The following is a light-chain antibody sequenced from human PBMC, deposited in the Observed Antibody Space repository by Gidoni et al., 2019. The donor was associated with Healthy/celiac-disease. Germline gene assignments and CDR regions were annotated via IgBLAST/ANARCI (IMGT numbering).Light chain of an antibody. CDR1: QSVSSSY. Sequence: EIVLTPSPGTLSLSPGARATLSCRASQSVSSSYLAWYQQKPGQAPRLLIYGASSRATGIPDRFSGSGSGTDFTLTISRLEPEDFAVYYCQQYGSSWTFGQXTKVEIK. CDR3: QQYGSSWT. V-gene: IGKV3-20*01. CDR2: GAS. J-gene: IGKJ1*01.